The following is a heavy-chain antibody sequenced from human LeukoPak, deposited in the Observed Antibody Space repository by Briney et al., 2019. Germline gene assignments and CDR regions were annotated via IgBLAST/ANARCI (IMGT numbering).Heavy chain of an antibody. J-gene: IGHJ4*02. D-gene: IGHD7-27*01. CDR3: ARGPPNWGMVGY. Sequence: ASVKVSCKASGYTFTSFDFNWVRQATGQGLEWMGWMKSNNGHTGYAQKFQGRVTMTRDTSISTAYMGLSSLTFEDTAVYYCARGPPNWGMVGYWGQGTLVTVSS. CDR1: GYTFTSFD. CDR2: MKSNNGHT. V-gene: IGHV1-8*01.